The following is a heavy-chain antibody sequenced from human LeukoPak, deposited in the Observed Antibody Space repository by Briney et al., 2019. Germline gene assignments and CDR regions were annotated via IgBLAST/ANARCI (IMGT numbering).Heavy chain of an antibody. J-gene: IGHJ4*02. D-gene: IGHD1-26*01. CDR1: GFTFSSYA. CDR2: ISGSGGST. CDR3: ATYRYGGSYPYYFDY. Sequence: PGGSLRLSCAASGFTFSSYAMSWVRQAPGKRLEWVSAISGSGGSTYYADSVKGRFTISRDNSKNTLYLQMNSLRAEDTAVYYCATYRYGGSYPYYFDYWGQGTLVTVSS. V-gene: IGHV3-23*01.